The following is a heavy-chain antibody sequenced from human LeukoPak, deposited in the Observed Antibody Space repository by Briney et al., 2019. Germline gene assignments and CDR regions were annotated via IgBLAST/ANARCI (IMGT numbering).Heavy chain of an antibody. V-gene: IGHV1-46*01. J-gene: IGHJ6*03. CDR2: INPSGGST. D-gene: IGHD3-3*01. CDR3: ARGNYDFWSGYYGYYMDV. Sequence: GASVKVSCKASGYTFTSYYMHWVRQAPGQGLEWMGIINPSGGSTSYAQKFQGRVTMTRDISTSTVYMELSSLRSEDTAVYYCARGNYDFWSGYYGYYMDVWGKGTTVTVSS. CDR1: GYTFTSYY.